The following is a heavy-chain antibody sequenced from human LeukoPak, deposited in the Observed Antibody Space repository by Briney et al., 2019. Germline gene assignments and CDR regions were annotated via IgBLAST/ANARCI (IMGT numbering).Heavy chain of an antibody. V-gene: IGHV4-38-2*02. CDR1: GYSISSGYY. CDR3: ARCGDYGDAYNWFDP. D-gene: IGHD4-17*01. J-gene: IGHJ5*02. CDR2: IYHRGTA. Sequence: SETLSLXCTVSGYSISSGYYWGWIRQPPGKGLAWIGSIYHRGTAYYNPSLKSRVTISLDTSRNEFSLKLISVTAADTAVYYCARCGDYGDAYNWFDPWGQGTLVTVSS.